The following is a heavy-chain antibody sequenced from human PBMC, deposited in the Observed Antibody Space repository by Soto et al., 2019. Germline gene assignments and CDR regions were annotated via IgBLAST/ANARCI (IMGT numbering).Heavy chain of an antibody. CDR3: ARDGFSGDYGDY. CDR2: ISSRSSYI. D-gene: IGHD4-17*01. J-gene: IGHJ4*02. V-gene: IGHV3-21*01. CDR1: GFTFSSYS. Sequence: EVQLVESGGGLVKPGGSLRLSCAASGFTFSSYSINWVRQGPGKGLEWVSSISSRSSYIYYADSVKGRFTISRDNAKNSLYLQMNSLRAEDTAVYYCARDGFSGDYGDYWGQGTLVTVSS.